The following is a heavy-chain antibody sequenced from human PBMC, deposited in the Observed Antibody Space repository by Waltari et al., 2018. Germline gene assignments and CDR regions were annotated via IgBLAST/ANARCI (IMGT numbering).Heavy chain of an antibody. D-gene: IGHD3-9*01. J-gene: IGHJ5*02. CDR1: GGSFSGYY. CDR3: ARGGDYDILTGLRNWFDP. V-gene: IGHV4-34*01. CDR2: INHSGST. Sequence: QVQLQQWGAGLLKPSETLSLTCAVYGGSFSGYYWSWIRQPPGKGLEWIGEINHSGSTNYNPSLKSRVTISVDTSKNQFSLKLSSVTAADTAVYYCARGGDYDILTGLRNWFDPWGQGTLVTVSS.